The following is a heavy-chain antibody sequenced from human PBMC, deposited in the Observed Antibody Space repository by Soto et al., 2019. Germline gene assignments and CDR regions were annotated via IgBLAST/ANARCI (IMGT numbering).Heavy chain of an antibody. D-gene: IGHD5-18*01. CDR3: ASGGYSYGAFDY. J-gene: IGHJ4*02. CDR2: IYYSGST. V-gene: IGHV4-59*08. Sequence: QVQLQESGPGLVKPSETLSLTCTVSGGSISSYYWSWIRQPPGKGLEWIGYIYYSGSTNYNPSLKSRVTISVDTSKNQFSRKLSSVTAADTAVYYCASGGYSYGAFDYWGQGTLVTVSS. CDR1: GGSISSYY.